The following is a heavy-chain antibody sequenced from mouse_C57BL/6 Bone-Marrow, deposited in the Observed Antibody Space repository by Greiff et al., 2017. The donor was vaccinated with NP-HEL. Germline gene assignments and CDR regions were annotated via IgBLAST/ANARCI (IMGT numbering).Heavy chain of an antibody. CDR1: GFTFSDFY. CDR2: SRNKANDYTT. Sequence: DVKLVESGGGLVQSGRSLRLSCATSGFTFSDFYMEWVRQAPGKGLEWIAASRNKANDYTTEYSASVKGRFIVSRDTSQSILYLQMNALRAEDTAIYYCARDAPYGSYFDYWGQGTTLTVSS. CDR3: ARDAPYGSYFDY. D-gene: IGHD1-1*01. V-gene: IGHV7-1*01. J-gene: IGHJ2*01.